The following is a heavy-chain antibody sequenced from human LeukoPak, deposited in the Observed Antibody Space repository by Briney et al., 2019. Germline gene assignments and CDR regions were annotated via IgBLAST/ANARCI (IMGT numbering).Heavy chain of an antibody. J-gene: IGHJ4*02. CDR3: ARVPGYCSSGSCYFFDY. D-gene: IGHD2-15*01. CDR2: INPSGGST. V-gene: IGHV1-46*01. Sequence: ASVKVSCKASGYTFTSYYMHWVRQAPGQGLEWMGIINPSGGSTSYAQKFQGRVTMTRDTFTSTVYMELSSLRSDDTAVYYCARVPGYCSSGSCYFFDYWGQGTLVTASS. CDR1: GYTFTSYY.